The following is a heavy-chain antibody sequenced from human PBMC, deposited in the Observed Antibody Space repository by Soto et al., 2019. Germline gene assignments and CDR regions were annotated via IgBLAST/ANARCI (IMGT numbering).Heavy chain of an antibody. J-gene: IGHJ1*01. V-gene: IGHV3-73*02. CDR3: TRFPGGSGPD. CDR2: IRSKPNNYET. CDR1: GFTFSGSA. D-gene: IGHD3-10*01. Sequence: EVQLVESGGGLVQPGGSLKLSCAAAGFTFSGSAMHWVLQASGKGLEWGGHIRSKPNNYETAYAASVKGRFTISRDDSKHTAYLQMNSLKTEDTAVYYCTRFPGGSGPDWGQGTLVTVSS.